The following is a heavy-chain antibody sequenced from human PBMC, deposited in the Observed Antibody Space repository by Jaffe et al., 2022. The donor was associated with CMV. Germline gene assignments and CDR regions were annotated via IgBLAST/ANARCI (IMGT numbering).Heavy chain of an antibody. CDR1: GFTFNTNG. J-gene: IGHJ3*02. D-gene: IGHD6-19*01. V-gene: IGHV3-23*04. CDR2: ISINGASI. Sequence: EVQLVESGGGLVQPGESLRLSCAASGFTFNTNGMSWVRQAPGKGLEWVAAISINGASIYYADSVKGRFIISRDNSKNTLYLQMNGLRAEDTAVYYCAKGQRGAAMATFDIWGQGTVVTVSS. CDR3: AKGQRGAAMATFDI.